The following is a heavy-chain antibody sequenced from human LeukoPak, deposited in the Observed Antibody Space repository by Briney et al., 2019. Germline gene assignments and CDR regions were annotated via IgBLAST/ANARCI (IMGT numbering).Heavy chain of an antibody. Sequence: SETLSLTCTVSGGSISSSSYYWGWIRQPPGKGLEWIGSIYYSGSTYYNPSLKSRVTTSVDTSKNQFSLKLSSVTAADTAVYFCARHREYTYGYGDYWGQGTLVTVSS. CDR2: IYYSGST. CDR1: GGSISSSSYY. CDR3: ARHREYTYGYGDY. V-gene: IGHV4-39*01. D-gene: IGHD5-18*01. J-gene: IGHJ4*02.